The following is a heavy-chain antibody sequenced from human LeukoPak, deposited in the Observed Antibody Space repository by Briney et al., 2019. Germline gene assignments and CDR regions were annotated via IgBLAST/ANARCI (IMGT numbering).Heavy chain of an antibody. V-gene: IGHV1-69*13. J-gene: IGHJ6*04. CDR3: ARGYGDMDV. CDR1: GYTFTSYY. Sequence: ASVKVSCKASGYTFTSYYMHWVRQAPGQGLEWMGGIIPIFGTANYAQKFQGRVTITADESTSTAYMELSSLRSEDTAVYYCARGYGDMDVWGKGTTVTVSS. D-gene: IGHD3-16*01. CDR2: IIPIFGTA.